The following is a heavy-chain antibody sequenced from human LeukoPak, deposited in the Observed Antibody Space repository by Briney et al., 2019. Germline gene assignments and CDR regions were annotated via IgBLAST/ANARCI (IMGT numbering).Heavy chain of an antibody. V-gene: IGHV4-59*01. J-gene: IGHJ6*03. Sequence: PSETLSLTCTVSGGSISSYYWSWIRQPPGKGLEWIGYIYYSGSTNYNPSLKSRVTISVDTSKNQFSLKLSSVTAADTAVYYCARDVGGAQGHWYMDVSGKGTTVTVSS. CDR3: ARDVGGAQGHWYMDV. CDR2: IYYSGST. D-gene: IGHD3-16*01. CDR1: GGSISSYY.